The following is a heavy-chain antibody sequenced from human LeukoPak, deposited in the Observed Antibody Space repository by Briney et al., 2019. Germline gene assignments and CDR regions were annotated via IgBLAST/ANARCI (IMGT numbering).Heavy chain of an antibody. CDR1: GYTFTSYD. Sequence: ASVKVSCKASGYTFTSYDINWVRRATGQGLEWMGWMNPNSGNTGYAQKFQGRVTMTRNTSISTAYMELSSLGSEDTAVYYCARGYDYGSGTINWFDPWGQGTLVTVSS. CDR2: MNPNSGNT. D-gene: IGHD3-10*01. CDR3: ARGYDYGSGTINWFDP. J-gene: IGHJ5*02. V-gene: IGHV1-8*01.